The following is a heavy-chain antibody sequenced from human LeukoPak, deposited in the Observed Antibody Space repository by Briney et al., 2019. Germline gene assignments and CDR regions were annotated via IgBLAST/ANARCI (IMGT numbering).Heavy chain of an antibody. Sequence: GRSLRLSCAASGFTFSRYGMHCVRQAPGKGLEWVAVIWYDGSNKYYADSVKGRFTISRDNSKNTLYLQMNSLRAEDTAVYYCAREGWILRGYFDYWGQGTLVTVSS. D-gene: IGHD5-18*01. J-gene: IGHJ4*02. V-gene: IGHV3-33*01. CDR2: IWYDGSNK. CDR3: AREGWILRGYFDY. CDR1: GFTFSRYG.